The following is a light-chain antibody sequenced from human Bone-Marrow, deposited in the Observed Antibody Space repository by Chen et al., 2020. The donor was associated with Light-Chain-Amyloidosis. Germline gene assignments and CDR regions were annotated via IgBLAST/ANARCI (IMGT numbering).Light chain of an antibody. CDR2: DSS. Sequence: EIVMTKSPVTLSVSPVERATLYCRASQSIGTNLAWYQQTPGQAPSLLLYDSSTRATGIAARFSGSGSGTDFTLTISSLQSEDFAVYYCQQYNTWPPWTFGQGTKVEIK. CDR3: QQYNTWPPWT. V-gene: IGKV3-15*01. CDR1: QSIGTN. J-gene: IGKJ1*01.